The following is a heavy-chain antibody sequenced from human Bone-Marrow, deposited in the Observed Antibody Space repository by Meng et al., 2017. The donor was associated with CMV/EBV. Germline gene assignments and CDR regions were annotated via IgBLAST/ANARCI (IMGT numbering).Heavy chain of an antibody. CDR1: GYTFTSYD. CDR2: MNPNSGNT. V-gene: IGHV1-8*01. CDR3: ARDPKGDYDFWSPGGMDV. J-gene: IGHJ6*02. Sequence: ASVKVSCKASGYTFTSYDINWVRQATGQGLEWMGWMNPNSGNTGYAQKFQGRVTMTRNTSISTAYMELSSLRSEDTAVYYCARDPKGDYDFWSPGGMDVWGQGTTVTVSS. D-gene: IGHD3-3*01.